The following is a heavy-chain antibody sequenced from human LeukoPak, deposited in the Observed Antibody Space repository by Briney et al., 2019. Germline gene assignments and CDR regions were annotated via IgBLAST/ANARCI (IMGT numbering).Heavy chain of an antibody. D-gene: IGHD5-24*01. J-gene: IGHJ4*02. V-gene: IGHV4-38-2*02. Sequence: SEILSLTCTVSGYSISNGYYWGWIRQPPWKGLECIGSIYHSGSTYYNPPLKSRVTLSVDTSKNHFSLKLSSVTAADTAVYYCARLDGYNLGDIDYWGQGTLVTVSS. CDR3: ARLDGYNLGDIDY. CDR2: IYHSGST. CDR1: GYSISNGYY.